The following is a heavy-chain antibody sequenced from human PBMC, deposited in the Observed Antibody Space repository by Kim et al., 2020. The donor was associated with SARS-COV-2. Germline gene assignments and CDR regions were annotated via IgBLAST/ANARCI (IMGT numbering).Heavy chain of an antibody. CDR3: ARGPPLFDP. J-gene: IGHJ5*02. CDR2: IGIIDTPI. CDR1: GFTFSSYT. V-gene: IGHV3-48*02. Sequence: GGSLRLSCVASGFTFSSYTMNWVRQAPGKGLEWVSYIGIIDTPIYYAGSVQGRFTISRDNAKNSLYLQMNSLRDEDTAVYYCARGPPLFDPWGQGTLVTVSS.